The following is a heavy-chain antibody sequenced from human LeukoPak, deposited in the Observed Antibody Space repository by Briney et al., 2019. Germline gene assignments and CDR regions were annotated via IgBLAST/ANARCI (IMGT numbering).Heavy chain of an antibody. V-gene: IGHV1-2*02. CDR3: ARAGWELPPDQYYFDY. Sequence: GASVKVSCKASGYTFTGYYMHWVRQAPGQGLEWMGWINPNSGGTNYAQKFQGRVTMTRDTSISTAYMELSRLRSDDTAVYYCARAGWELPPDQYYFDYWGQGTLVTVSS. CDR1: GYTFTGYY. J-gene: IGHJ4*02. D-gene: IGHD1-26*01. CDR2: INPNSGGT.